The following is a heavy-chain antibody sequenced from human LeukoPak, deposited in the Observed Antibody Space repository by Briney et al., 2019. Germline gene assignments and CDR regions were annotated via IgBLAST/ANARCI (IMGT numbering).Heavy chain of an antibody. J-gene: IGHJ6*02. CDR2: VYYSGST. D-gene: IGHD1-26*01. CDR1: GASITSYY. V-gene: IGHV4-59*08. CDR3: ARHGIAGATTYYYGMDV. Sequence: SETLSLTCSVSGASITSYYWSWIRQPPGKGLEWIGHVYYSGSTSYNPSLKSRVSMSLDTSKNQFSLRLNSVTAADTAVYYCARHGIAGATTYYYGMDVWGQGTMVTVSS.